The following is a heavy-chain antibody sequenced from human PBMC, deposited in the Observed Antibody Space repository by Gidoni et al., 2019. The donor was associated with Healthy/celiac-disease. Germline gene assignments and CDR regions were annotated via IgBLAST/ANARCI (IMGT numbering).Heavy chain of an antibody. D-gene: IGHD1-7*01. Sequence: SGFTFSSYAMHWVRQAPGKGLAWVAVISYDGSNKYYADSVKGRFTISRDNSKNTLYLQMNSLRAEDTAVYYCASELELAFDYWGQGTLVTVSS. J-gene: IGHJ4*02. V-gene: IGHV3-30*04. CDR1: GFTFSSYA. CDR3: ASELELAFDY. CDR2: ISYDGSNK.